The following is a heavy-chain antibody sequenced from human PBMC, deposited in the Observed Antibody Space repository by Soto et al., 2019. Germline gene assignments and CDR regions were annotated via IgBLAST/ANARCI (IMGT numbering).Heavy chain of an antibody. CDR1: GFTFSSHA. CDR3: AKVSSSWYSGFFDL. J-gene: IGHJ4*02. V-gene: IGHV3-23*01. Sequence: EVQLLESGGGLVQPGGSLRLSCTASGFTFSSHAMTWVRQAPGKGLEWVSGLSDSGGSTYYADSVKGRFTISRDNSXNTLYLQLNTLRAEDTAVYYCAKVSSSWYSGFFDLWGQGTLVNVSS. D-gene: IGHD6-13*01. CDR2: LSDSGGST.